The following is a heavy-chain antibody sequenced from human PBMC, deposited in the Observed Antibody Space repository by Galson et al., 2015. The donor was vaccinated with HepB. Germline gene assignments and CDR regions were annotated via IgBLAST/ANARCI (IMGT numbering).Heavy chain of an antibody. CDR3: EVLGGGYCSSTSCPGGY. CDR1: GYTLTELS. J-gene: IGHJ4*02. V-gene: IGHV1-24*01. CDR2: FDPEDGET. Sequence: SVKVSCKVSGYTLTELSMHWVRQAPGKGLEWMGGFDPEDGETNYAQKFQGRVTITADKSTSTAYMELSSLRSEDTAVYYCEVLGGGYCSSTSCPGGYWGQGTLVTVSS. D-gene: IGHD2-2*01.